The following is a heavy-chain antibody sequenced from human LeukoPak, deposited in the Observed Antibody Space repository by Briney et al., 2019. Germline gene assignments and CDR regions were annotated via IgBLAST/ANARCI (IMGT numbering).Heavy chain of an antibody. CDR2: IKQDGSEK. V-gene: IGHV3-7*04. Sequence: PGGSLRLSCAASGFTFSSYSMSWVRQAPGKGLEWVANIKQDGSEKYYVDSEKGRFTISKDNAKNSLYLQMNSVRAEDTAVYYCARGRPSGEDYWGQGTLVTVSS. J-gene: IGHJ4*02. CDR3: ARGRPSGEDY. CDR1: GFTFSSYS. D-gene: IGHD3-10*01.